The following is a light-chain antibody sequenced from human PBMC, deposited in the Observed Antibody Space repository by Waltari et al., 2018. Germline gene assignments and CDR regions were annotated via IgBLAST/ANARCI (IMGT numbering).Light chain of an antibody. CDR2: DTS. V-gene: IGKV1D-13*01. CDR1: QATNSD. CDR3: QQFNEYPWT. Sequence: AIQLTQSPSFLSASVGDRVTITCRTSQATNSDLAWYQQQAGKPPKLLFYDTSTLESGVPSRFRGGGTGAELTLTISSLQPEDVGTYYCQQFNEYPWTFGQGTKVEIK. J-gene: IGKJ1*01.